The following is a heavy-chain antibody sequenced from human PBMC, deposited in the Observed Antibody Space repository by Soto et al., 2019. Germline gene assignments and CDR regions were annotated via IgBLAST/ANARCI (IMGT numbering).Heavy chain of an antibody. Sequence: PSGTRSLNRSGSCASFGGLYRRRIPPPPRKGVEWIGEINHSGSTNYNPSLMSRVTISVDTSKNQFSLKLSSVTAADTAVYYCSRDLHILTGYYTLNPEYTWFDPWGQDNLLTVSA. CDR1: CASFGGLY. CDR3: SRDLHILTGYYTLNPEYTWFDP. V-gene: IGHV4-34*01. CDR2: INHSGST. D-gene: IGHD3-9*01. J-gene: IGHJ5*02.